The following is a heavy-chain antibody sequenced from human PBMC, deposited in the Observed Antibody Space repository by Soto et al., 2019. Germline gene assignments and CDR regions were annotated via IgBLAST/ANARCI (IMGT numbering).Heavy chain of an antibody. D-gene: IGHD3-10*01. J-gene: IGHJ6*02. CDR3: ARGRGSYGMKV. Sequence: ASVEVSCKASGYTFTGDYIHWVRQAPEQVPEWMGEIGPESGATRYEKKFQGRVTMTRDMSIATVYMELNNLSPDDPAVYYCARGRGSYGMKVWGQGTTVTVSS. CDR2: IGPESGAT. CDR1: GYTFTGDY. V-gene: IGHV1-2*02.